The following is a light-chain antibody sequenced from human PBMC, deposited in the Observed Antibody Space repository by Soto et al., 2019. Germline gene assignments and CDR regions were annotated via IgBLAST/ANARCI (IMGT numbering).Light chain of an antibody. J-gene: IGLJ1*01. CDR1: SSDVGGYNY. CDR3: CSYAGSFTYV. CDR2: DVS. Sequence: QSVLTQPRSVSGSPGQSVTISCTGTSSDVGGYNYVSWYQQHPGKAPKLMIYDVSKWPPGVPDRFSGSKSGNTASLTISGLQAEDEADYYCCSYAGSFTYVFGTGTKVTVL. V-gene: IGLV2-11*01.